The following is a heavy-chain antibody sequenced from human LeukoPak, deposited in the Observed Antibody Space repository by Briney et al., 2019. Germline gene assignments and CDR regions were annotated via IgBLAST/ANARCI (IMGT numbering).Heavy chain of an antibody. CDR3: ARDKAMITVTTGPHGY. CDR2: INPNSGGT. V-gene: IGHV1-2*02. CDR1: GYTFTDYS. Sequence: ASVEVSCKASGYTFTDYSMHWVRQAPGQGLEWMGWINPNSGGTNYAQKFQGRVTMTRDTPISTAYMELSRLRSDDTAVYYCARDKAMITVTTGPHGYWGQGTLVTVSS. J-gene: IGHJ4*02. D-gene: IGHD4-17*01.